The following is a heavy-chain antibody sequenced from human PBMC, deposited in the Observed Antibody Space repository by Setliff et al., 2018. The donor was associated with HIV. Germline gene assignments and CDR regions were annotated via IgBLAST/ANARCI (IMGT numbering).Heavy chain of an antibody. CDR3: AQAQTSVSGSYYQYLQH. D-gene: IGHD3-10*01. CDR2: ISPDGSSI. CDR1: GFTFGSQW. J-gene: IGHJ1*01. V-gene: IGHV3-74*01. Sequence: GGSLRLSCAASGFTFGSQWMHWVRQAPGQGLVWVSRISPDGSSISYADSVKGRLTISRDNSKNTLYLRMNSLRAEDTAVYYCAQAQTSVSGSYYQYLQHWGQGTLVTVSS.